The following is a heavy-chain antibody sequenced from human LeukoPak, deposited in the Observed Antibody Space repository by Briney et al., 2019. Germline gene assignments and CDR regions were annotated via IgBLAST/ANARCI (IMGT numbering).Heavy chain of an antibody. Sequence: GGSLRLSCAASGFTFSSYAMHWVRQAPGKGLEWVAVISYDGSNKYYADSVKGRFTISRDNSKNTLYLQMNSLRAEDTAVYYCAKSAARPNPSSQFDPWGQGTLVTVSS. CDR1: GFTFSSYA. V-gene: IGHV3-30-3*01. CDR3: AKSAARPNPSSQFDP. CDR2: ISYDGSNK. J-gene: IGHJ5*02. D-gene: IGHD6-6*01.